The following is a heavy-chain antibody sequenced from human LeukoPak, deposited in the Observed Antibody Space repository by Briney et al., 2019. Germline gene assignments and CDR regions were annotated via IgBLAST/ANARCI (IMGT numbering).Heavy chain of an antibody. CDR3: ARGVPRDCSGGSCYSGYDY. D-gene: IGHD2-15*01. J-gene: IGHJ4*02. CDR1: GGSFSGYY. Sequence: SETLSLTCAVYGGSFSGYYWSWIRQPPGKGLEWIGEINHSGSTNYNPSLKSRVTISVDTSKNQFSLRLSSVTAADTAVYYCARGVPRDCSGGSCYSGYDYWGQGTLVTVSS. CDR2: INHSGST. V-gene: IGHV4-34*01.